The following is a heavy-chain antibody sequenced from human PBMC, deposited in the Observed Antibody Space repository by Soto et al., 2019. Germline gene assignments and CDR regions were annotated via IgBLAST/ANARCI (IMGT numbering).Heavy chain of an antibody. CDR2: IIPIFGTA. D-gene: IGHD2-15*01. CDR1: GGTFSSYA. J-gene: IGHJ5*02. CDR3: ARAGVVVVAALGFDP. Sequence: QVQLVQSGAEVKKPGSSVKVSCKASGGTFSSYAISWVRQAPGQGLEWMGGIIPIFGTANYAQKFQGRVTITAEESTSPAYMERSSLRSEDTAVYYCARAGVVVVAALGFDPWGQGTLVTVSS. V-gene: IGHV1-69*12.